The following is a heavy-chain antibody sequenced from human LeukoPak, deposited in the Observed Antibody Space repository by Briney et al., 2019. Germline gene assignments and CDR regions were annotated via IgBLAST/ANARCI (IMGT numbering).Heavy chain of an antibody. CDR1: GFTFSSYG. CDR2: ISYDGSNK. V-gene: IGHV3-30*18. Sequence: PGRSLRLSCAPSGFTFSSYGMHWVRQAPGKGLEWVAVISYDGSNKYYADSVKGRFTISRDNSKNTLYLQMNSLRAEDTAVYYCAKSDGGIRYFDWLPHDAFDIWGQGTMVTVSS. J-gene: IGHJ3*02. D-gene: IGHD3-9*01. CDR3: AKSDGGIRYFDWLPHDAFDI.